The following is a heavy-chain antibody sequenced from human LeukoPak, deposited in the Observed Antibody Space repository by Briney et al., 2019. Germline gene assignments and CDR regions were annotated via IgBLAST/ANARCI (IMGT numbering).Heavy chain of an antibody. D-gene: IGHD1-1*01. Sequence: KASETLSLTCTVSGGSISSYYWSWIRQPPGKGLEWIGYIYYSGSTNYNPSLKSRVTISVDTSKNQFSLKLSSVTAADTAVYYCARDRGYTGWFDPWGQGTLDTVSS. CDR3: ARDRGYTGWFDP. CDR2: IYYSGST. CDR1: GGSISSYY. V-gene: IGHV4-59*01. J-gene: IGHJ5*02.